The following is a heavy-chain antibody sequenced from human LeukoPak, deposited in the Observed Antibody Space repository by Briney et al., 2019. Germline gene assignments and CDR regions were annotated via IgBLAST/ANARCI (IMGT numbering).Heavy chain of an antibody. CDR1: GYSFTNYW. J-gene: IGHJ5*02. V-gene: IGHV5-51*01. CDR2: IYPDDSDT. CDR3: ARQRYYDSSGQFDP. D-gene: IGHD3-22*01. Sequence: HGESLKISCKGSGYSFTNYWIGWVRQMPGKGLEWMGIIYPDDSDTRYSPSFQGQVTISADKSISTAYLQWSSLKASDTAMYYCARQRYYDSSGQFDPWGQGTLVTVSS.